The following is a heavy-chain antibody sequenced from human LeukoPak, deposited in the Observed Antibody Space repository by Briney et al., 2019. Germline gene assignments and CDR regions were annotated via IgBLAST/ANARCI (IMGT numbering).Heavy chain of an antibody. CDR3: ARDRDVGMVREPYYFDY. D-gene: IGHD3-10*01. Sequence: GASVKVSCKASGYTFTSYGISWVRQAPGQGLEWMGWISAYNGNTNYAQKFQGRVTITADESTSTAYMELSSLRSEDTAVYYCARDRDVGMVREPYYFDYWGQGTLVTVSS. CDR1: GYTFTSYG. J-gene: IGHJ4*02. V-gene: IGHV1-18*01. CDR2: ISAYNGNT.